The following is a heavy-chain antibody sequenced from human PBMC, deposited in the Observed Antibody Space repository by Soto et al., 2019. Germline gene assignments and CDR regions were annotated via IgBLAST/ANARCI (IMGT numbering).Heavy chain of an antibody. CDR2: ISSSSSYI. D-gene: IGHD3-3*01. Sequence: LRLSCAASGFTFSSYSMNWVRQAPGKGLEWVSSISSSSSYIYYADSVKGRFTISRDNAKNSLYLQMNSLRAEDTAVYYCARDSNVLRFLEWLSSGVDFWGQGTQVTVSS. CDR3: ARDSNVLRFLEWLSSGVDF. J-gene: IGHJ4*02. V-gene: IGHV3-21*01. CDR1: GFTFSSYS.